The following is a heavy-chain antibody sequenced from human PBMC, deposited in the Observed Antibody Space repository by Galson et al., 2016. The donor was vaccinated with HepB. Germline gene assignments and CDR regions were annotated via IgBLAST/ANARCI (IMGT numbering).Heavy chain of an antibody. V-gene: IGHV4-4*07. CDR3: AREGFGSGIYLDAFDI. Sequence: SETLSLTCDVSIGNYYWSWIRQPAGKGLEWIGRIYNSGSTSYNPSLKSRVTLSVDTSKNEFSLKLSSVTAADTAVYYCAREGFGSGIYLDAFDIWGPGTSVIVPS. CDR1: IGNYY. CDR2: IYNSGST. D-gene: IGHD3-10*01. J-gene: IGHJ3*02.